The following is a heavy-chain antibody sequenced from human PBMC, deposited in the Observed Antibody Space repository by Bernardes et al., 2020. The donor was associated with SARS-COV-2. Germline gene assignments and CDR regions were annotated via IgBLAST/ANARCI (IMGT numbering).Heavy chain of an antibody. D-gene: IGHD3-3*01. J-gene: IGHJ6*02. CDR1: GFTVSSNY. V-gene: IGHV3-53*01. CDR2: IYSGGST. Sequence: GGSLRLSCAASGFTVSSNYMSWVRQAPGKGLEWVSVIYSGGSTYYADSVKGRFTISRDNSKNTLYLQMNSLRAEDTAVYYCARDLSMLFWSGYGRNDYYYYGMDVWGQGTTVTVSS. CDR3: ARDLSMLFWSGYGRNDYYYYGMDV.